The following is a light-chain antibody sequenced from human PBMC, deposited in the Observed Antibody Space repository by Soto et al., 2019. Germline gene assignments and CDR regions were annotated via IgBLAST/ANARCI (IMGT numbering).Light chain of an antibody. Sequence: EIVMTQSPATLSVSPGERATLSCRASQSVSSNLAWYQQKPGQAPRLLIYGASTRATGIPARFSGSGSGTEFTLTISSLQSEDFAVYYCQQYNNWLSTFGGGNKVEIK. CDR3: QQYNNWLST. CDR2: GAS. V-gene: IGKV3-15*01. CDR1: QSVSSN. J-gene: IGKJ4*01.